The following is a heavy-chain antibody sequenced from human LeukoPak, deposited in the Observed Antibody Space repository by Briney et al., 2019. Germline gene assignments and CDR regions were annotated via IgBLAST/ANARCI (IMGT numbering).Heavy chain of an antibody. V-gene: IGHV3-53*01. D-gene: IGHD3-16*01. Sequence: PGGSLRLSCTVSGFTVSSNSMSWVRQAPGKGLEWVSFIYSDNTHYSDSVKGRFTISRDNSKNTLYLQMNSLRAEDTAVYYCARNIGGPYYYYYMDVWGKGTTVTVSS. J-gene: IGHJ6*03. CDR2: IYSDNT. CDR3: ARNIGGPYYYYYMDV. CDR1: GFTVSSNS.